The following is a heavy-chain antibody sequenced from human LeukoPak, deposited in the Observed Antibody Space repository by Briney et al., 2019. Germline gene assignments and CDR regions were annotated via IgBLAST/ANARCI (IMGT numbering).Heavy chain of an antibody. CDR1: GGSFSGYY. CDR2: INHRGST. J-gene: IGHJ4*02. CDR3: ARRKAVAGYTFDY. D-gene: IGHD6-19*01. Sequence: PSETLSLTCAVYGGSFSGYYWSWIRRPPGKGLEWIGEINHRGSTNYNPSLKSRVTISVDTSKNQFSLKLSSVTAADTAVYYCARRKAVAGYTFDYWGQGTLVTVSS. V-gene: IGHV4-34*01.